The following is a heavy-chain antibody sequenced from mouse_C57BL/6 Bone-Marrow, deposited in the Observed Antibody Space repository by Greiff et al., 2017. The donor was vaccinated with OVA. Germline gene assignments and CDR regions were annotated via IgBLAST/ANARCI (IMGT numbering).Heavy chain of an antibody. CDR2: INYDGSST. CDR3: ARDDGYYSFAY. J-gene: IGHJ3*01. CDR1: GFTFSDYY. Sequence: VKVVESEGGLVQPGSSMKLSCTASGFTFSDYYMAWVRQVPEKGLEWVANINYDGSSTYYLDSLKSRFIISRDNAKNILYLQMSSLKSEDTATYYCARDDGYYSFAYWGQGTLVTVSA. D-gene: IGHD2-3*01. V-gene: IGHV5-16*01.